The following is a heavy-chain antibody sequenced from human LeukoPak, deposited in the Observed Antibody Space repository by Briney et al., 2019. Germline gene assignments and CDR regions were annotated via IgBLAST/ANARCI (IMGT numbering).Heavy chain of an antibody. CDR2: IYTSGST. Sequence: PSETLSLTCTVSGGSISSGSYYWSWIRQPAGKGLEWIGRIYTSGSTNYNPSLKSRVTISVDTSKNQFSLKLSSVTAADTAVYYCARDAGAFGDYIPTWGQGTLVSVSS. V-gene: IGHV4-61*02. CDR3: ARDAGAFGDYIPT. J-gene: IGHJ4*02. D-gene: IGHD4-17*01. CDR1: GGSISSGSYY.